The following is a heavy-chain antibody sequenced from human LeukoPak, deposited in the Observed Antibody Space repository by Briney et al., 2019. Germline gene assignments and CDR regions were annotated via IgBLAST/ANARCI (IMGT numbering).Heavy chain of an antibody. V-gene: IGHV4-34*01. J-gene: IGHJ4*02. D-gene: IGHD6-13*01. CDR2: INHSGST. CDR3: ARVASSSWYINY. CDR1: GGSFSGYY. Sequence: TSETLSLTCAVYGGSFSGYYWSWIRQPPGKGLEWIGEINHSGSTNYNPSLKSRVTISVDTSKNQFSLKLSSVTAADTAVYYCARVASSSWYINYWGQGTLVTVSS.